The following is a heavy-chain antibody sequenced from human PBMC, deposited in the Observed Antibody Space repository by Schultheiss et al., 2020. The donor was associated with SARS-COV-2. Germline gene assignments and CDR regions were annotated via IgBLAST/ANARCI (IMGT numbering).Heavy chain of an antibody. J-gene: IGHJ4*02. V-gene: IGHV4-59*08. CDR3: ARQPYDILTGYYIDY. CDR2: IYYSGST. CDR1: GGSISSYY. D-gene: IGHD3-9*01. Sequence: GSLRLSCTVSGGSISSYYWSWIRQPPGKGLEWIGYIYYSGSTNYNPSLKSRVTISVDTSKNQFSLKLSSVTAADTAVYYCARQPYDILTGYYIDYWGQGTLVTVSS.